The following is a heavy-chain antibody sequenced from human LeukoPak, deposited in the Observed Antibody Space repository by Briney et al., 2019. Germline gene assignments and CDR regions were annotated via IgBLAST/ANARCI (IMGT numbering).Heavy chain of an antibody. CDR2: IYYSGST. V-gene: IGHV4-59*08. CDR3: ARLLEGYSGYEWFDY. Sequence: SETLSLTCTVSGGSISSYYWSWIRQPPGKGLEWIGYIYYSGSTNYNPSLKSRVTISVDTSKNQFSLKLSSATAADTAVYYCARLLEGYSGYEWFDYWGQGTLVTVSS. D-gene: IGHD5-12*01. CDR1: GGSISSYY. J-gene: IGHJ4*02.